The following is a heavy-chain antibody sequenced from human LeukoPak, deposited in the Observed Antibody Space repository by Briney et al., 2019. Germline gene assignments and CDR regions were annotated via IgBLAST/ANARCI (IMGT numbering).Heavy chain of an antibody. CDR2: IWYDGSKK. CDR3: TRRNGDNDRGFDY. CDR1: GFTFSDYG. J-gene: IGHJ4*02. D-gene: IGHD4-23*01. Sequence: GTSLRLSCAASGFTFSDYGMHWVRQAPGKGLEWVAVIWYDGSKKYYADSVKGRFTISRDNSKNTLYLQMNSLRAEDTAVYYCTRRNGDNDRGFDYWGQGTLVTVSS. V-gene: IGHV3-33*01.